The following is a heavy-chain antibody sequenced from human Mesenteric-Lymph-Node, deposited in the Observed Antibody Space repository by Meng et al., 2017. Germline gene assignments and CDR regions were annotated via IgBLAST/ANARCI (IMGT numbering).Heavy chain of an antibody. Sequence: SETLSLTCTVSGYSISSGYYWGWIRQPPGKGLEWIGSIYHSGSTYYNPSLKSRVTISVDTSKNQFSLKLSSVTAADTAVYYCARVGSGDAFDIWGQGTMVTVSS. J-gene: IGHJ3*02. V-gene: IGHV4-38-2*02. CDR1: GYSISSGYY. CDR2: IYHSGST. D-gene: IGHD6-25*01. CDR3: ARVGSGDAFDI.